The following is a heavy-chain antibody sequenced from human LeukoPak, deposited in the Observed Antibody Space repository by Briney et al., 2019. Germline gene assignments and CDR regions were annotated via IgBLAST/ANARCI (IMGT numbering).Heavy chain of an antibody. Sequence: PGGSLRLSCAASGLTFDDYAMQWVRQAPGKGMGWVSCISWDSGSIGCADSVKGRFTISRDNAKNSLYLQMNSLRAEDTALYYCAKADYDILTGYHHYFDYWGQGTLVTVSS. J-gene: IGHJ4*02. CDR1: GLTFDDYA. CDR2: ISWDSGSI. D-gene: IGHD3-9*01. CDR3: AKADYDILTGYHHYFDY. V-gene: IGHV3-9*01.